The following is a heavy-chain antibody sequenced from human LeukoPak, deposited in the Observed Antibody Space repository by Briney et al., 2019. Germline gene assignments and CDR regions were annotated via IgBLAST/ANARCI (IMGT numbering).Heavy chain of an antibody. Sequence: ASVKVSCKASGYTFTSYGISWVRQPPGQGLEWMGWISAYNGNTNYAQKLQGRVTMTTDTSTSTAYMELRSLRSDDTAVYYCARAAIPSLYYYGMDGWGQGTTVTVSS. CDR3: ARAAIPSLYYYGMDG. V-gene: IGHV1-18*01. D-gene: IGHD2-2*02. CDR2: ISAYNGNT. J-gene: IGHJ6*02. CDR1: GYTFTSYG.